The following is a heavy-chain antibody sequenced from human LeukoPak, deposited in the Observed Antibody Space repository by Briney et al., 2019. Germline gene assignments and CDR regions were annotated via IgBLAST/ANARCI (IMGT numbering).Heavy chain of an antibody. CDR2: ISYDGSNK. J-gene: IGHJ6*02. V-gene: IGHV3-30-3*01. Sequence: GRSPRPSWAAAGFTFSSYAMHWVGQAPGKGLEGVAVISYDGSNKYYADSVKGRFTISRDNSKNTLYLQMNSLRAEDTAVYYCARVWRDMATTYYGMDVWGQGTTVTVSS. CDR1: GFTFSSYA. D-gene: IGHD5-24*01. CDR3: ARVWRDMATTYYGMDV.